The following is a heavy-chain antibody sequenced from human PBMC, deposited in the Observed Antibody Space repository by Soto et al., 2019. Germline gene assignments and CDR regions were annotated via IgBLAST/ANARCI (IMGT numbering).Heavy chain of an antibody. CDR3: VREARYDVFDI. Sequence: TGGSLRLSCAASGFIFSSYWMHWVRQAPGKGLVWVSRINSDGSTTTYADSVEGRFTISRDNAKNTLYVQMNSLRVDDTAVYYCVREARYDVFDIWGQGTMVTVSS. D-gene: IGHD4-17*01. J-gene: IGHJ3*02. CDR1: GFIFSSYW. V-gene: IGHV3-74*01. CDR2: INSDGSTT.